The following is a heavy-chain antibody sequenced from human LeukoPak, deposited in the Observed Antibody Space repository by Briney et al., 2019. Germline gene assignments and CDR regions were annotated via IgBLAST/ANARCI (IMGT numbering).Heavy chain of an antibody. D-gene: IGHD2-15*01. CDR3: ARDWGTLYCSGGSCYSGDAFDI. CDR1: EFPFSHYA. Sequence: GGSLRLSCAASEFPFSHYAMNWVRQAPGKGLEWVSGIGASGSSTYYGDPVKGRFTISRDNSKTTLFLQMNSLRAEDTAVYYCARDWGTLYCSGGSCYSGDAFDIWGQGTMVTVSS. J-gene: IGHJ3*02. CDR2: IGASGSST. V-gene: IGHV3-23*01.